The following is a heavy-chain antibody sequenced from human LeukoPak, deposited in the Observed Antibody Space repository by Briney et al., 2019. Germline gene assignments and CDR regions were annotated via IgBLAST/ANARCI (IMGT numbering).Heavy chain of an antibody. J-gene: IGHJ4*02. V-gene: IGHV3-7*01. CDR1: GFTFSSYW. D-gene: IGHD3-3*01. CDR2: MKQDGSEK. Sequence: GGALRLSCAASGFTFSSYWMSWVRQAPGKGLECVANMKQDGSEKYYVDSVKGRFTISRDNAKNSLYLQMNSLRAEDTAVYYCARQSSGRFFEDYRGQGTLVTVSS. CDR3: ARQSSGRFFEDY.